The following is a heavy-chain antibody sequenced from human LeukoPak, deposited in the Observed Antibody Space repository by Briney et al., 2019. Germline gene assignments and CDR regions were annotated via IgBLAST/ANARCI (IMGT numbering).Heavy chain of an antibody. CDR2: INHSGST. V-gene: IGHV4-34*01. J-gene: IGHJ4*02. CDR1: GGSFSGYY. CDR3: ARDFVQYCSGGCCYSDGFDY. Sequence: SETLSLTCAVYGGSFSGYYWSWIRQPPGKGLEWIGEINHSGSTNYNPSLKSRVTISVDTSKNQFSLKLSSVTAADTAVYYCARDFVQYCSGGCCYSDGFDYWGQGTLVTVSS. D-gene: IGHD2-15*01.